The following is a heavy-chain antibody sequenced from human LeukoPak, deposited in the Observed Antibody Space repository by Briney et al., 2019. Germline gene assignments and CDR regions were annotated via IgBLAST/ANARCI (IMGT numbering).Heavy chain of an antibody. V-gene: IGHV4-59*12. CDR3: ASSSLRGSDAFDI. CDR2: IYYSGST. D-gene: IGHD3-16*01. CDR1: GGPISGYY. J-gene: IGHJ3*02. Sequence: AEPLSLTCTVSGGPISGYYWRWIRQSPGKGLEWIGYIYYSGSTNYNPSLKSRVTMSVDTSKNQFSLQLNSVTPEDTAVYYCASSSLRGSDAFDIWGQGTMVTVSS.